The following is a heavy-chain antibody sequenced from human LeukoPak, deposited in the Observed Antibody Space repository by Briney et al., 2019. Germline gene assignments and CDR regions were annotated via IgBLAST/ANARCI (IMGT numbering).Heavy chain of an antibody. D-gene: IGHD2-15*01. CDR2: ISSSSSTI. Sequence: PGGSLRLSCAASGFTFSSYAMHWVRQAPGKGLEWVSYISSSSSTIYYADSVKGRFTISRDNAKNSLYLQMNSLRDEDTAVYYCARDFPPGYCSGGSCSPSSMDVWGQGTTVTVSS. J-gene: IGHJ6*02. CDR1: GFTFSSYA. V-gene: IGHV3-48*02. CDR3: ARDFPPGYCSGGSCSPSSMDV.